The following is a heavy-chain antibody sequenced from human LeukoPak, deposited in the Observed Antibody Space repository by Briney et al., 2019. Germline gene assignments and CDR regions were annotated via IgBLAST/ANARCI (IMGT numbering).Heavy chain of an antibody. CDR2: INHSGST. J-gene: IGHJ4*02. Sequence: PSETLSLTCTVSGGSISSSSYYWSWIRQPPGKGLEWIGEINHSGSTNYNPSLKSRVTISVDTSKNQFSLKLSSVTAADTAVYYCARGHYYDSSGYYGYWGQGTLVTVSS. D-gene: IGHD3-22*01. V-gene: IGHV4-39*07. CDR1: GGSISSSSYY. CDR3: ARGHYYDSSGYYGY.